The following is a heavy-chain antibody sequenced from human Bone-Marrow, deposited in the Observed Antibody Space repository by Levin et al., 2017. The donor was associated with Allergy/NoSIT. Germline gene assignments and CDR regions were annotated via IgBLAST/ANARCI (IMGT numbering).Heavy chain of an antibody. CDR2: ISYSGGST. CDR1: GFTFSSYA. D-gene: IGHD2-8*01. J-gene: IGHJ4*02. Sequence: GGSLRLSCAASGFTFSSYAMNWVRQAPGKGLEWVSAISYSGGSTYYADSVKGRFTISRDNSKNTLYLQMSSLRAEGTAIYYCAKDNGPYWGQGTLVTVSS. V-gene: IGHV3-23*01. CDR3: AKDNGPY.